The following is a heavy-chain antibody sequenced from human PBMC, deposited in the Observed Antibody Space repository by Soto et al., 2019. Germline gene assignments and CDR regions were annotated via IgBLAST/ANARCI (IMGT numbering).Heavy chain of an antibody. CDR3: ARQDYYDRSGYYIFDY. V-gene: IGHV5-51*01. D-gene: IGHD3-22*01. J-gene: IGHJ4*02. Sequence: GESLKISCKGSGYSFTSYWIGWVRQMPGKGLEWMGIIYPGDSDTRYSPSFQGQVTISADKSISTAYLQWSSLKASDTAMYYCARQDYYDRSGYYIFDYWGQGTPVTVSS. CDR1: GYSFTSYW. CDR2: IYPGDSDT.